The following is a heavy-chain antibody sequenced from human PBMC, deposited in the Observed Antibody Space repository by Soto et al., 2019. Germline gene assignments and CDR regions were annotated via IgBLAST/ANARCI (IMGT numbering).Heavy chain of an antibody. J-gene: IGHJ5*02. CDR1: GGTFSSYA. V-gene: IGHV1-69*13. D-gene: IGHD3-22*01. CDR3: ARGNYYDSSGYYLFNWFDP. Sequence: SVKVSCKASGGTFSSYAISWVRQAPGQGLEWMGGIIPIFGTANYAQKFQGRVTITADESTSTAYMELSSLRSEDTAVYYCARGNYYDSSGYYLFNWFDPWGQGTLVTVS. CDR2: IIPIFGTA.